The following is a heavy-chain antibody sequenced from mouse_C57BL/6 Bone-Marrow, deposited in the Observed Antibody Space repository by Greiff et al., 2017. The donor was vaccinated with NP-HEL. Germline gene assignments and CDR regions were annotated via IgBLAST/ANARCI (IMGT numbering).Heavy chain of an antibody. D-gene: IGHD3-2*02. Sequence: EVMLVESGGDLVKPGGSLKLSCAASGFTFSSYGMSWVRQTPDKRLEWVATISSGGSYTYYPDSVKGRFTISRDNAKNTLYLQMSSLKSEDTAMYYCARHDDSSGYVGYWGQGTTLTVSS. J-gene: IGHJ2*01. V-gene: IGHV5-6*01. CDR1: GFTFSSYG. CDR2: ISSGGSYT. CDR3: ARHDDSSGYVGY.